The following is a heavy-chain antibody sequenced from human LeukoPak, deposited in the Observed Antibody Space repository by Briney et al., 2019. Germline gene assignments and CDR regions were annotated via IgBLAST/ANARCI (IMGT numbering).Heavy chain of an antibody. J-gene: IGHJ4*02. V-gene: IGHV3-33*01. CDR2: IWYDASNK. D-gene: IGHD3-9*01. Sequence: GRSLRPSCAASGISFRSYGMHWVRQAPGKGLEWVTFIWYDASNKYYAESVKGRFTISRDNSRNTVFLQMNSLRAEDTAIYYCATDISTHYFGSWGQGTLVTVSS. CDR3: ATDISTHYFGS. CDR1: GISFRSYG.